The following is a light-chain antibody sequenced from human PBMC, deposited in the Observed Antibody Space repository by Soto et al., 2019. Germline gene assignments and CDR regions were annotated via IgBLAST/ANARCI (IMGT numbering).Light chain of an antibody. V-gene: IGLV1-44*01. Sequence: HSVLTQPPSASGTPGQRVTISCSGSDSNIGSNGVNWYQHLPGMAPKLLTHSNDHRPSGVADRFSGSKSGTSASLAISGLQSEDEADYYCAAWDDILNGWVFGGGTKVTVL. CDR1: DSNIGSNG. CDR3: AAWDDILNGWV. J-gene: IGLJ3*02. CDR2: SND.